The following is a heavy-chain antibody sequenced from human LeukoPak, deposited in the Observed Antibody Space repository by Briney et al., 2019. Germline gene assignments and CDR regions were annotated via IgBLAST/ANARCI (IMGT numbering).Heavy chain of an antibody. CDR3: APEGEWELRGAFDI. CDR2: ISSSSSTI. J-gene: IGHJ3*02. D-gene: IGHD1-26*01. CDR1: GFTFSSYS. Sequence: GGSLRLSCAASGFTFSSYSMNWVHQAPGKGLEWVSYISSSSSTIYYADSVKGRFTISRDNAKNSLYLQMNSLRAEDTAVYYCAPEGEWELRGAFDIWGQGTMVTVSS. V-gene: IGHV3-48*01.